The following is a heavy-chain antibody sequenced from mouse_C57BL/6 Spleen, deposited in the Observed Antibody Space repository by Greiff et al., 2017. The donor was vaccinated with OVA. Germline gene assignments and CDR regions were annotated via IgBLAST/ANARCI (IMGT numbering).Heavy chain of an antibody. D-gene: IGHD1-1*02. CDR1: GYTFTSYW. CDR3: ARSGGTSCAY. V-gene: IGHV1-52*01. J-gene: IGHJ3*01. Sequence: VQLQQPGAELVRPGSSVKLSCKASGYTFTSYWMHWVKQRPIQGLEWIGNIDPSDSETHYNQKFKDKATLTVDKSSSTAYMQLSSLTSEDSAVYYCARSGGTSCAYWGQGTLVTVSA. CDR2: IDPSDSET.